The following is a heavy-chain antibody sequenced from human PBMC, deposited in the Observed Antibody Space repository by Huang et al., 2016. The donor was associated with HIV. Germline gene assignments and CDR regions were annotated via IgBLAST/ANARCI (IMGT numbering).Heavy chain of an antibody. CDR3: ATVDYYDTSGPQRGYFDN. CDR1: GGSFRNFA. CDR2: IHPTPGTA. V-gene: IGHV1-69*01. J-gene: IGHJ4*02. Sequence: QVQLVQSGAEVKKPGSSVKVSCKASGGSFRNFAIGGVRQAPGPGLGWVGGIHPTPGTANYAQKFQGRVTIIADESTSTAYMELSSLRSEDTAVYYCATVDYYDTSGPQRGYFDNWGQGTLVTVSS. D-gene: IGHD3-22*01.